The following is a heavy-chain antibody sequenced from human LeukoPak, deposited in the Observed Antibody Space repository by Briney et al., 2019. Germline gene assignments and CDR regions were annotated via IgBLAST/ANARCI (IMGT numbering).Heavy chain of an antibody. CDR3: ATLRTRSYYGMDV. V-gene: IGHV4-59*08. Sequence: PSETLSLTCTVSGGSISSYYWSWIRQPPGKGLEWIGYIYYSGSTNYNPSLKSRVTISVDTSKNQFSLKLSSVTAADTAVYHCATLRTRSYYGMDVWGQGTTVTVSS. D-gene: IGHD3-16*01. CDR2: IYYSGST. CDR1: GGSISSYY. J-gene: IGHJ6*02.